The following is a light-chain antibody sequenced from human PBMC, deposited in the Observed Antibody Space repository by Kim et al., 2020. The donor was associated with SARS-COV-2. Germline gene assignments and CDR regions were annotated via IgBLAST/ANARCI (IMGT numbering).Light chain of an antibody. V-gene: IGKV1-33*01. CDR1: QDISNY. J-gene: IGKJ5*01. CDR2: DAS. CDR3: QQYDNLPPPIT. Sequence: DIQMTQSPSSLSASVGDRVTITCQASQDISNYLNWYQQKPGKAPKLLIYDASNLETGVPSRFSGSGSGTDFTFTISSLQPEDIATYYCQQYDNLPPPITFSQGTRLEIK.